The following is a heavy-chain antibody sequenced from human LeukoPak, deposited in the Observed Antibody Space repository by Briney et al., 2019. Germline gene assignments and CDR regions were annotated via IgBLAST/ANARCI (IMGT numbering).Heavy chain of an antibody. CDR1: GYTFTSYA. V-gene: IGHV7-4-1*04. Sequence: GASVKVSCKASGYTFTSYAMNWVRQAPGQGLEWMGWINTNTGNPTYAQGFTGRFVFSLDTSVSMAYLQISSLKAEDTAVYYCARTGYIGPMIVVVIPYYYYGMDVWGQGTTVTVSS. J-gene: IGHJ6*02. CDR2: INTNTGNP. D-gene: IGHD3-22*01. CDR3: ARTGYIGPMIVVVIPYYYYGMDV.